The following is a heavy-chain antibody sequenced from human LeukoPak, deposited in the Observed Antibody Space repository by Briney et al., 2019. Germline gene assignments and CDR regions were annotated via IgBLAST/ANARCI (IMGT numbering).Heavy chain of an antibody. D-gene: IGHD3-3*01. CDR3: ARGSGLTAFDI. Sequence: SETLSLTCTVSGDSISGYYWSWIRQPAGKGLEWIGRIYNNENTNYNPSLKSRVTMSVDTSKDQFSLKLSSVTAADTAVYFCARGSGLTAFDIWGQGTVVTDSS. V-gene: IGHV4-4*07. CDR2: IYNNENT. CDR1: GDSISGYY. J-gene: IGHJ3*02.